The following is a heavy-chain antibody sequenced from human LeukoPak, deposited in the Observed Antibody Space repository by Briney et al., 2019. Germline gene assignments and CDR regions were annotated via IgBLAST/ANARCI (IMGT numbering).Heavy chain of an antibody. D-gene: IGHD3-22*01. J-gene: IGHJ4*02. CDR2: MNPNSGNT. CDR3: ARANYDSSGYYSFDY. V-gene: IGHV1-8*01. CDR1: GYTFTSYD. Sequence: ASVEVSCKASGYTFTSYDINWVRQATGQGLEWMGWMNPNSGNTGYAQKFQGRVTMTRNTSISTAYMELSSLRSEDTAVYYCARANYDSSGYYSFDYWGQGTLVTVSS.